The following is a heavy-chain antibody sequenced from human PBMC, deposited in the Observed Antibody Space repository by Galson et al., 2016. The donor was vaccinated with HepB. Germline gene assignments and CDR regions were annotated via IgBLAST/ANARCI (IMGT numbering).Heavy chain of an antibody. CDR3: ARQGDYYDSSGYFDS. Sequence: ETLSLTCTVSGGSISSYYWAWIRQPPGKGLEWIGTIYYVGTTYYNPSLKSRVTISVDTSRNQFSLKLGSVTAADTAVYSCARQGDYYDSSGYFDSWGRGTLVTVSS. V-gene: IGHV4-39*01. CDR1: GGSISSYY. D-gene: IGHD3-22*01. CDR2: IYYVGTT. J-gene: IGHJ4*02.